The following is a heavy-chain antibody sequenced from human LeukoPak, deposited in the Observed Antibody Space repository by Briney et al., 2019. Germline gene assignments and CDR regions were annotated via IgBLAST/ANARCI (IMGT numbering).Heavy chain of an antibody. D-gene: IGHD3-10*01. CDR3: ARLSASGSSPFDY. Sequence: PGGSLRLSCAASGFTFSSYGMHWVRQAPGKGLEWLAVIWYDGSNKYYADSVKGRFTISRDNAKNSLYLQMNSLRAEDTAMYYCARLSASGSSPFDYWGQGTLVTVSS. J-gene: IGHJ4*02. V-gene: IGHV3-33*01. CDR2: IWYDGSNK. CDR1: GFTFSSYG.